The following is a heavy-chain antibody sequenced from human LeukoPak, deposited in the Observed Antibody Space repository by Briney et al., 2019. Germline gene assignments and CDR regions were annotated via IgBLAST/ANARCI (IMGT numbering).Heavy chain of an antibody. D-gene: IGHD3-22*01. J-gene: IGHJ1*01. CDR1: GFTFSRFG. Sequence: GGSLRLSCAASGFTFSRFGMHWVRQAPGKGLEWEAVIWFDGSSTYYADSVKGRFTISRDNSKNMLYLQMNSLRVEDTGVYFCARDYYDSSGYYLKYFQHWGQGTLVTVSS. V-gene: IGHV3-33*01. CDR2: IWFDGSST. CDR3: ARDYYDSSGYYLKYFQH.